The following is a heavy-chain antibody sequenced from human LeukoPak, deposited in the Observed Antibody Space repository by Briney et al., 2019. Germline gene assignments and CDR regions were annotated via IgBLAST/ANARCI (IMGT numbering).Heavy chain of an antibody. D-gene: IGHD1-26*01. CDR2: IKQDGSEK. CDR3: ARTLGNYYEYFDL. V-gene: IGHV3-7*04. Sequence: EGSLRLSCAASGFTFSSYWMSWVRQAPGKGLEWVANIKQDGSEKYYVDSVKGRFTISRDNAKNSLFLQMNSLRAEDTAVYYCARTLGNYYEYFDLWGRGTLVTVSS. CDR1: GFTFSSYW. J-gene: IGHJ2*01.